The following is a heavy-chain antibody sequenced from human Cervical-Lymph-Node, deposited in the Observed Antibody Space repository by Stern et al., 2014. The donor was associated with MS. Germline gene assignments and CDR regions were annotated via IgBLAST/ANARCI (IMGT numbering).Heavy chain of an antibody. CDR1: RFTFRSYG. CDR2: TSYDGGNS. J-gene: IGHJ6*02. D-gene: IGHD5-18*01. V-gene: IGHV3-30*18. Sequence: DQLVESGGGVVQPGTSLRLSCTGSRFTFRSYGIHWVRQAPGKGLEWVSVTSYDGGNSQYADSVKGRFTISRDNSKNTVYLHLNSLRPEDTGVYHCAKDRRGGYNYLYGMDVWGQGTTVTVS. CDR3: AKDRRGGYNYLYGMDV.